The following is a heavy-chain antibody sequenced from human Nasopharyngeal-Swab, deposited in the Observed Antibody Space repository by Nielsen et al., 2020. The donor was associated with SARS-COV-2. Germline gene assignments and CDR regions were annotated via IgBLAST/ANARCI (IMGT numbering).Heavy chain of an antibody. Sequence: GESLKIPCAASGFTFSIYGMHWVRPAPGKGLAWVAVIWYDGRNKYYADSVKGRFTISRDNSKTTLYLQMNSLRAEDTAVYYCARDGGVQLWSLRGYFDYWGQGTLVTVSS. CDR1: GFTFSIYG. CDR2: IWYDGRNK. CDR3: ARDGGVQLWSLRGYFDY. J-gene: IGHJ4*02. V-gene: IGHV3-33*01. D-gene: IGHD5-18*01.